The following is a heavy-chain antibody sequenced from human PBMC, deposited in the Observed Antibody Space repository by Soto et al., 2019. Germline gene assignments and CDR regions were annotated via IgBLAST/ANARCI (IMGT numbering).Heavy chain of an antibody. Sequence: QSGGSLRLSCAASGFTFSSYGMHWVRQAPGKGLEWVAFISHDGSNTYYADSAKGRFTISRDNSKNTLYLQMNGLRAEDTAVYYCAKDSSGWPPEYFDYWGQGTLVTVSS. CDR1: GFTFSSYG. V-gene: IGHV3-30*18. CDR2: ISHDGSNT. J-gene: IGHJ4*02. CDR3: AKDSSGWPPEYFDY. D-gene: IGHD6-19*01.